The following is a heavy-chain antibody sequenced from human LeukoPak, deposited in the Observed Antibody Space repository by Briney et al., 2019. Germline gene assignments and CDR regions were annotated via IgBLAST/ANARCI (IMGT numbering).Heavy chain of an antibody. V-gene: IGHV3-30*02. J-gene: IGHJ4*02. D-gene: IGHD2-21*02. CDR3: AKGAVVTAITYYFDY. Sequence: PGGSLRLSCAASGFTFSSYGMHWVRQAPGKGLEWVAFIRYDGSNKYYADSVKGRFTISRDNSKNTLYLQMNSLRAEDTAVYYCAKGAVVTAITYYFDYWGQGTLVTVSS. CDR2: IRYDGSNK. CDR1: GFTFSSYG.